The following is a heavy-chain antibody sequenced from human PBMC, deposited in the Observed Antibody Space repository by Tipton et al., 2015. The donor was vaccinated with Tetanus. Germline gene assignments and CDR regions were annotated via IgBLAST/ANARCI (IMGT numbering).Heavy chain of an antibody. V-gene: IGHV3-7*01. CDR2: IKHDGSEN. CDR1: GFTFGDYS. Sequence: SLRLSCTASGFTFGDYSMAWFRQPPGKGLEWVANIKHDGSENYYVDSVKGRFTISRDNAKDSLYLQMNSLRDEDTAVYFCACHRHSNWFDYWGQGTLVTVSS. CDR3: ACHRHSNWFDY. J-gene: IGHJ4*02. D-gene: IGHD6-13*01.